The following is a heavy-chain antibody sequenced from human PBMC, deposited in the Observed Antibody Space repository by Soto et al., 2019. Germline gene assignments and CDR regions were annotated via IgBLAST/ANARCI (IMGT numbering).Heavy chain of an antibody. J-gene: IGHJ3*01. CDR3: ARVWGGAFDF. D-gene: IGHD3-10*01. Sequence: SETLSLTCTVSGGSISSGGYYWSWIRQHPGKGLEWIGYIYYSGSTNYNPSLKSRVTISVDTSKNQFSLKLSSVTAADTAVYYCARVWGGAFDFWGQGTMVTVSS. CDR1: GGSISSGGYY. CDR2: IYYSGST. V-gene: IGHV4-61*08.